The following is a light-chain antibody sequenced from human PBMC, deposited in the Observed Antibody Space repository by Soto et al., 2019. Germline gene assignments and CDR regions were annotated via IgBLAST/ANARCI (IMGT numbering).Light chain of an antibody. J-gene: IGLJ1*01. V-gene: IGLV4-69*01. CDR2: LYSDGSH. CDR3: QTWGTGIHV. CDR1: SGHSRYA. Sequence: QLVLTQSPSASASLGASVKLTCTLSSGHSRYAIAWHQQQPEKGPRYLMKLYSDGSHKKGDGIPDRFSGSSSGAERYLTISSLQSEDEADYYCQTWGTGIHVFGTGTKVTVL.